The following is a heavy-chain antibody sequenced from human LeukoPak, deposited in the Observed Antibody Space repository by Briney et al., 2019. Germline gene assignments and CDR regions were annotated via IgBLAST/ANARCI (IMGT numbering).Heavy chain of an antibody. CDR1: GGTSSSYA. Sequence: ASVKVSCKASGGTSSSYAISWVRQAPGQGLEWMGRIIPIFGIANYAQKFQGRVTITADKSTSTAYMELSSLRSEDTAVYYCARDDSSGYSVDIEDAFDIWGQGTMVTVSS. J-gene: IGHJ3*02. CDR2: IIPIFGIA. D-gene: IGHD3-22*01. CDR3: ARDDSSGYSVDIEDAFDI. V-gene: IGHV1-69*04.